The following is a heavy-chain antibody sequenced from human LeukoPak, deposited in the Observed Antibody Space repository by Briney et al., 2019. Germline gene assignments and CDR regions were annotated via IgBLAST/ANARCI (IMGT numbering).Heavy chain of an antibody. CDR2: ISSSGSTI. Sequence: GGSLRLSCAASGFTFSDYYMSWIRQAPGKGLEWVSYISSSGSTIYYADSVKGRFTISRDNAKNSLYLQMNSLRAEDTAVYYCARDGRLLWFGELLPYFDYWGQGTLVTVSS. D-gene: IGHD3-10*01. J-gene: IGHJ4*02. CDR1: GFTFSDYY. CDR3: ARDGRLLWFGELLPYFDY. V-gene: IGHV3-11*04.